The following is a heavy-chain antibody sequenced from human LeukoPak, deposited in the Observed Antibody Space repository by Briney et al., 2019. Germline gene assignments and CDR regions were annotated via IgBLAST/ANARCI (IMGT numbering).Heavy chain of an antibody. V-gene: IGHV1-46*02. Sequence: ASVKVSCKASGYTFNNHYMHWVRQAPGQGLEWMGVINPSGGSTSYAQKFQGRVTMTGDTSTRAVYMEVNSLRSEDTAVYYCARQGTYSSAIGMGYWGQGTLVTVSS. CDR1: GYTFNNHY. CDR2: INPSGGST. D-gene: IGHD6-19*01. J-gene: IGHJ4*02. CDR3: ARQGTYSSAIGMGY.